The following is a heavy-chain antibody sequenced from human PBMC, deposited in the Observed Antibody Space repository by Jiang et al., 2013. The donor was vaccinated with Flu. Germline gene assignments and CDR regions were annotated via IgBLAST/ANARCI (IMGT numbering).Heavy chain of an antibody. CDR3: ARGPTSYYYDSSGYYSY. Sequence: LLKPSETLSLTCAVYGGSFSGYYWSWIRQPPGKGLEWIGEINHSGGTNYNPSLKSRVTISVDTSKNQFSLKLSSVTAADTAVYYCARGPTSYYYDSSGYYSYWGQGTLVTVSS. CDR2: INHSGGT. J-gene: IGHJ4*02. CDR1: GGSFSGYY. V-gene: IGHV4-34*01. D-gene: IGHD3-22*01.